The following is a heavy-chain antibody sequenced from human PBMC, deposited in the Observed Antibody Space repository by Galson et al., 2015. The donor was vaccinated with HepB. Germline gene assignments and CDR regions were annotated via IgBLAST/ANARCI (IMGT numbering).Heavy chain of an antibody. D-gene: IGHD3-22*01. J-gene: IGHJ3*02. CDR1: GYSFTSYW. CDR2: IYPGDSDT. V-gene: IGHV5-51*03. Sequence: QSGAEVKKPGESLTISCKGSGYSFTSYWIGWVRQMPGKGLEWMGIIYPGDSDTRYSPSFQGQVTISADRSISTAYLQWSSLKASDTAMYYCALTYDSSGYYSGDAFEIWGQGTMVTVSS. CDR3: ALTYDSSGYYSGDAFEI.